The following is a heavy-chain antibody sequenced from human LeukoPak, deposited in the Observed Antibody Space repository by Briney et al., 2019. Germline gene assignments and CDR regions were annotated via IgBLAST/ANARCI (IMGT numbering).Heavy chain of an antibody. V-gene: IGHV4-30-4*07. CDR1: GGSISSGGYS. CDR2: IYYSGST. J-gene: IGHJ4*02. D-gene: IGHD3/OR15-3a*01. CDR3: ARVWTTQIDY. Sequence: SETLSLTCAVSGGSISSGGYSWSWIRQPPGKGLEWMGYIYYSGSTYYNPSLKSRVTISVDTSKNQFSLKLSSVTAADTAVYYCARVWTTQIDYWGQGTLVTVSS.